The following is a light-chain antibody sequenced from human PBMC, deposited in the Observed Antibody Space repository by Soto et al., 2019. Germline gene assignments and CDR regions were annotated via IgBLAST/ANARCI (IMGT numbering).Light chain of an antibody. J-gene: IGKJ1*01. Sequence: PGERATLSCRASQTVSRNNLVWYQQRPGQPPRLLIYGASSRATGIPDRFSGSGSGTDFTLTISRLEPEDFAVYYCQQYGSSPWTFGQGTKVDIK. CDR1: QTVSRNN. CDR2: GAS. V-gene: IGKV3-20*01. CDR3: QQYGSSPWT.